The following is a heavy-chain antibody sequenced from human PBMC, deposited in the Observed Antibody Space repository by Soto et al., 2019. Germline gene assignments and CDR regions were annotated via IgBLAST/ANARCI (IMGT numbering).Heavy chain of an antibody. D-gene: IGHD1-26*01. V-gene: IGHV1-2*02. CDR3: ARTFGATSWYYYYYGMAV. Sequence: QVQLVQSGAEVKKPGASVKVSCKASGYTFTGDYMHWVRQAPGQGLEWMGWINPNSGGTNYAQKFQGRVTMTRDTSISTAYMELSRLISDDTAVYYCARTFGATSWYYYYYGMAVWGQGTTVTVSS. CDR1: GYTFTGDY. J-gene: IGHJ6*02. CDR2: INPNSGGT.